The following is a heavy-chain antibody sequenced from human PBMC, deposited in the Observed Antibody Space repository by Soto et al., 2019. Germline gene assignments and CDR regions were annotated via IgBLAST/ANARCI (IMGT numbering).Heavy chain of an antibody. J-gene: IGHJ4*02. D-gene: IGHD6-19*01. CDR1: GFSLSSTRMA. CDR2: IYWDDDK. V-gene: IGHV2-5*02. Sequence: KESGPTLVKPTQTLTLTCTFSGFSLSSTRMAVGWIRQPSGKALEWLALIYWDDDKRYSPFLKSRLTITKDTSKNQVVLTMSNMDPVDTARYYCAHIVVAGLGYYFDYWGQGTLVTVSS. CDR3: AHIVVAGLGYYFDY.